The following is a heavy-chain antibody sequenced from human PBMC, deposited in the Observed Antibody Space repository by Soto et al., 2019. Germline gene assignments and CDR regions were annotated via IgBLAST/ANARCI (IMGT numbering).Heavy chain of an antibody. CDR2: INTNSGGK. J-gene: IGHJ6*02. D-gene: IGHD2-2*01. Sequence: ASVKVSCKASGYTFTGYYIHCVRQAPGQGXEXMGWINTNSGGKNYAQKFKGWVTMNRDKSISTAYMELSRPRSEETAVYYCAIAYCSSTSCYRYYYYGMDVWGQGTTVTVSS. V-gene: IGHV1-2*04. CDR3: AIAYCSSTSCYRYYYYGMDV. CDR1: GYTFTGYY.